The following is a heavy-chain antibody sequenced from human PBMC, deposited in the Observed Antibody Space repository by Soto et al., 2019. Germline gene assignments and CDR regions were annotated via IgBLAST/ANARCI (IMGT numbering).Heavy chain of an antibody. CDR3: ARVVPAATILGALKT. D-gene: IGHD3-3*02. J-gene: IGHJ4*02. CDR1: GGTFSSNA. Sequence: ASVKVSCKASGGTFSSNAISWVRQAPGQGLEWMGGIIPMFGTTDYSQRFQGRVTITADTSTSTAYMELNSLRSGDTAMYYCARVVPAATILGALKTWGQGTLVTVSS. CDR2: IIPMFGTT. V-gene: IGHV1-69*06.